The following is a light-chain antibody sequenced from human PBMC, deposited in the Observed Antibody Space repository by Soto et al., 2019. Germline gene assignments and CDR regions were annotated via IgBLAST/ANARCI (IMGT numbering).Light chain of an antibody. CDR1: QSLVHSVSSNY. Sequence: VMTQSPLSLPVTLGQPASISCRSSQSLVHSVSSNYLTWYQQKPGQAPRLLIYSTSTRATGIPDRFSGSGSGTDFTLTISRLEPEDSAVYYCQQYGSSLTFGGGTKVDIK. V-gene: IGKV3-20*01. CDR2: STS. CDR3: QQYGSSLT. J-gene: IGKJ4*01.